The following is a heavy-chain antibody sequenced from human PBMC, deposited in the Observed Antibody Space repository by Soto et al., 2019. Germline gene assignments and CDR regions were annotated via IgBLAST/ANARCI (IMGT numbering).Heavy chain of an antibody. CDR2: FDPEDGET. J-gene: IGHJ5*02. CDR1: GYTLTELS. Sequence: GASVKVSCKVSGYTLTELSMHWVRQAPGKGLEWMGGFDPEDGETIYAQKFQGRVTMTEDTSTDTLYLQMNSLKTEDTAVYYCTLGHSGSYSLSDHWGQGTLVTVSS. D-gene: IGHD1-26*01. V-gene: IGHV1-24*01. CDR3: TLGHSGSYSLSDH.